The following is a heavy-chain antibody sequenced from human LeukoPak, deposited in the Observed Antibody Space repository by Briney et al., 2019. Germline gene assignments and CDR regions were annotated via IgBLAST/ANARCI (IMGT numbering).Heavy chain of an antibody. J-gene: IGHJ4*02. CDR1: GFTFSSYA. Sequence: GGSLRLSCAASGFTFSSYAMHWVRQAPGKGLEYVSAISSNGGSTYYANSAKGRFTISRDNSKNTLYLQTGSLRAEDMAVYYCARGGYCTNGVCYYGDYGRDYWGQGTLVTVSS. V-gene: IGHV3-64*01. CDR3: ARGGYCTNGVCYYGDYGRDY. CDR2: ISSNGGST. D-gene: IGHD2-8*01.